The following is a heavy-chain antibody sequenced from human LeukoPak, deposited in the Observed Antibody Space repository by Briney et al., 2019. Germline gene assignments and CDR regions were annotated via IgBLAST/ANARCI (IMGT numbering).Heavy chain of an antibody. J-gene: IGHJ4*02. D-gene: IGHD4-17*01. CDR3: AKRVTVTSNFEY. CDR1: GFTFSSHG. V-gene: IGHV3-30*02. Sequence: GGCLRLSCAAPGFTFSSHGLHWVRQAPGKGLGWVALIQNDGNNKYYEDSVKSRVIISTENTQNTRYMRIYSLRNENAAAYNNAKRVTVTSNFEYWGQGATVSVSS. CDR2: IQNDGNNK.